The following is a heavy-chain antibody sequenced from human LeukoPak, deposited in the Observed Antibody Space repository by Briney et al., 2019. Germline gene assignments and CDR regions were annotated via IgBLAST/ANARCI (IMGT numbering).Heavy chain of an antibody. CDR2: INHSGST. CDR3: ARGGWNKFDY. J-gene: IGHJ4*02. CDR1: SGSFSGYY. D-gene: IGHD1-1*01. Sequence: SETLSLTCAVYSGSFSGYYWNWIRQPPGKGLEWIGEINHSGSTNYNPSLKSRVTISVDTSKNQFSLKLSSVTAADTAVYYCARGGWNKFDYWGQGTLVTVSS. V-gene: IGHV4-34*01.